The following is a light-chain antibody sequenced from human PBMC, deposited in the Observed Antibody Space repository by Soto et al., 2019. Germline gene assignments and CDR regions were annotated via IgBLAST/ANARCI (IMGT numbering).Light chain of an antibody. CDR2: EVT. CDR1: SSDVGAYNY. Sequence: QSALTQPASVSGSPGLSITISCTGTSSDVGAYNYVSWYQQHTGKAPKLIIYEVTNRPSWVSDRFSGSKSGNTASLSISGLQPEDEATYYCSSYTGSSTLEVFGTGTKVTVL. J-gene: IGLJ1*01. CDR3: SSYTGSSTLEV. V-gene: IGLV2-14*01.